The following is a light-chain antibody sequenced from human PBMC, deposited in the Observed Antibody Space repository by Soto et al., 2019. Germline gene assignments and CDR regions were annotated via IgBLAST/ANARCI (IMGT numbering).Light chain of an antibody. V-gene: IGLV2-8*01. J-gene: IGLJ1*01. CDR2: EVS. Sequence: QSALTQPPSASVSPGQSVTISCTGTSSDVGGYNFVSWYQHHPGKVPKLMIYEVSKRPSGVPDRFSGSKSGNTASLTVSGLQAEDDADYYCSSYAGSFTFVFGTGTKLTVL. CDR3: SSYAGSFTFV. CDR1: SSDVGGYNF.